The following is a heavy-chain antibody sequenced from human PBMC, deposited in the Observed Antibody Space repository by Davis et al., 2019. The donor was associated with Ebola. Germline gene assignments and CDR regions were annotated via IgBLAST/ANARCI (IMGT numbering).Heavy chain of an antibody. Sequence: GESLKISCAASGSTFSGSAMHWVRQASGKGLEWVGRIRSKANSYATAYAASVKGRFTISRDDSKNTAYLQMNSLKTEDTAVYYCTSTPPTLWDYWGQGTLVTVSS. D-gene: IGHD3-16*01. CDR3: TSTPPTLWDY. J-gene: IGHJ4*02. CDR2: IRSKANSYAT. V-gene: IGHV3-73*01. CDR1: GSTFSGSA.